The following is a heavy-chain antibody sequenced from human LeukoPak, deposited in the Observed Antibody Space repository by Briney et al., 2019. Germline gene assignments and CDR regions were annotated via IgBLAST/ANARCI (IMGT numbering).Heavy chain of an antibody. CDR2: IFHSGIT. CDR1: GYSISSGYY. CDR3: ARGYCGNGSCYSAY. J-gene: IGHJ4*02. D-gene: IGHD2-15*01. V-gene: IGHV4-38-2*01. Sequence: PSETLSLTCAVSGYSISSGYYWGWIRPPPGRGLEWIGSIFHSGITYYNPSLKSRVTISVDTSKNQFSLKVNSVTAADTAVYYCARGYCGNGSCYSAYWGQGTLVTVSP.